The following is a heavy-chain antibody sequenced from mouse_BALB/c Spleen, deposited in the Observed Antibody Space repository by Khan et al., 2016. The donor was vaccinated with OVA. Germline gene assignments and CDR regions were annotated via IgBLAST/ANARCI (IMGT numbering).Heavy chain of an antibody. V-gene: IGHV2-2*02. CDR1: GFSLTTYG. CDR3: ARNYDYDEGLAY. CDR2: IWSGGST. J-gene: IGHJ3*01. D-gene: IGHD2-4*01. Sequence: QVQLQQSGPGLVQPSQSLSITCTVSGFSLTTYGVHWVRQSPGKGLEWLGMIWSGGSTDYNAAFISRLSISKDNSKSQVFFKTDSLQANDTAIYYCARNYDYDEGLAYWGQGTLVTVSA.